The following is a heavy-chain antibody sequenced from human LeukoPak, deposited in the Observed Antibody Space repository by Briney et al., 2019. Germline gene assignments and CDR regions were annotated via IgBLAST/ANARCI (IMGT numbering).Heavy chain of an antibody. J-gene: IGHJ4*02. CDR1: GYTFTSYY. CDR2: INPSGGST. CDR3: ARVPAGVDSSGGSCYFDY. V-gene: IGHV1-46*01. D-gene: IGHD2-15*01. Sequence: ASVKVSCKASGYTFTSYYMHWVRQAPGQGLEWMGIINPSGGSTSYAQKFQGRVTMTRDTSTSTVYMELSSLRSEDTAVYYCARVPAGVDSSGGSCYFDYWGQGTLVTVSS.